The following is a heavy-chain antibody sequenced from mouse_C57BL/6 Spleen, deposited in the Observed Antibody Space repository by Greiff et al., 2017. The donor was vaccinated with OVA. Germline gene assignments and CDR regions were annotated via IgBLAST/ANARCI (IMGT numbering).Heavy chain of an antibody. CDR3: ARYDYDGYWYFDV. Sequence: EVKLMESGPELVKPGASVKMSCKASGYTFTDYNMHWVKQSHGKSLEWIGYINPNNGGTSYNQKFKGKATLTVNKSSSTAYMELRSLTSEDSAVYYCARYDYDGYWYFDVWGTGTTVTVSS. CDR1: GYTFTDYN. CDR2: INPNNGGT. D-gene: IGHD2-4*01. V-gene: IGHV1-22*01. J-gene: IGHJ1*03.